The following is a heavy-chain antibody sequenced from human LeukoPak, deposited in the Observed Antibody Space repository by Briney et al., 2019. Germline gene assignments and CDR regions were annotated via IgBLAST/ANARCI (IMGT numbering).Heavy chain of an antibody. V-gene: IGHV3-53*04. Sequence: GGSLRLSCAASGISVSNDYMSWVRQAPGKGLEWVSAIYADGYTRDAASVKGRFSISRHNSKNTVYLQMGNLRPEDTAVYYCARDRRGEKDFDVWGPGTMVTVSS. CDR1: GISVSNDY. CDR3: ARDRRGEKDFDV. CDR2: IYADGYT. J-gene: IGHJ3*01.